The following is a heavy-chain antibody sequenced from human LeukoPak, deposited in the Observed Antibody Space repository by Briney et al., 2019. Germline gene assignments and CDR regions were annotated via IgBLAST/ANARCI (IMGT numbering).Heavy chain of an antibody. Sequence: GGSLRLSCAASQFTFDDYAMHWVRQAPGKGLVWVSRINSDGSSTSYADSVKGRFTISRDNAKNTLYLQMNSLRAEDTAVYYCARDRGSGGTDYWGQGTLVTVSS. CDR2: INSDGSST. V-gene: IGHV3-74*01. CDR3: ARDRGSGGTDY. D-gene: IGHD2-15*01. CDR1: QFTFDDYA. J-gene: IGHJ4*02.